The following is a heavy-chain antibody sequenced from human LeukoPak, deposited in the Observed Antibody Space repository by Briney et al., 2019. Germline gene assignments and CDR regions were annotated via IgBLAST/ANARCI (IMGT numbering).Heavy chain of an antibody. D-gene: IGHD3-10*01. V-gene: IGHV3-30*18. J-gene: IGHJ6*02. CDR2: ISYDGSNK. CDR3: AKTYYYGSGSYYYYYYGMDV. CDR1: GXTFSSYG. Sequence: GGSLRLSCAASGXTFSSYGMHWVRQAPGKGLEWVAVISYDGSNKYYADSVKGRFTISRDNSKNTLYLQMNSLRAEDTAVYYCAKTYYYGSGSYYYYYYGMDVWGQGTTVTVSS.